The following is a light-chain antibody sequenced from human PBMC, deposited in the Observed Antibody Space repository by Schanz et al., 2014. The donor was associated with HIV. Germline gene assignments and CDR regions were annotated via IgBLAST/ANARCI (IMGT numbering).Light chain of an antibody. CDR1: SGSVSTSYY. CDR2: STN. CDR3: VLYMGGGIWV. J-gene: IGLJ3*02. Sequence: TVVTQEPSFSVSPGGTVTLTCGLSSGSVSTSYYPSWYQQTPGQAPRTLIYSTNTRSSGVPDRFSGSILGNKAALTITGAQADDESDYYCVLYMGGGIWVFGGGTKLTVL. V-gene: IGLV8-61*01.